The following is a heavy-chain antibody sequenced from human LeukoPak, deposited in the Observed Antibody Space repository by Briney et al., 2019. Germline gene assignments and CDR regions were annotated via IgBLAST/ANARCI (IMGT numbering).Heavy chain of an antibody. CDR1: GGSISSYY. D-gene: IGHD6-19*01. Sequence: SETLSLTCTVSGGSISSYYWNWIRQPPGKGLEWIGYIYYTGNTNYNPSLKSRVTISVDTSKNQFSLKLSSVTAADTAVYYCARRGSSGWHFDYWGQGTLVTVS. CDR2: IYYTGNT. J-gene: IGHJ4*02. V-gene: IGHV4-59*01. CDR3: ARRGSSGWHFDY.